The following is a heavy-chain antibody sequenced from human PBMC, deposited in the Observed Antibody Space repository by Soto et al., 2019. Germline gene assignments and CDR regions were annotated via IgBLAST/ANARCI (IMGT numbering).Heavy chain of an antibody. J-gene: IGHJ4*02. V-gene: IGHV3-23*01. D-gene: IGHD6-13*01. CDR1: GFTFSNCV. CDR3: AKGLLNGRWYAAD. Sequence: EVHLLESGGVLVQPGESLRLSCETSGFTFSNCVMTWVRQAPGKGLEWVSVITKTGDTDYADSVKGRFTISRDNSKNKVYLQMNSLRAEDTAVYYCAKGLLNGRWYAADWGQGTLVTVSS. CDR2: ITKTGDT.